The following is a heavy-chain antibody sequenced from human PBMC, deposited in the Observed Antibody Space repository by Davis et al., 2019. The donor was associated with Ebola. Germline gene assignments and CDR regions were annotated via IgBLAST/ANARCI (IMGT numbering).Heavy chain of an antibody. Sequence: SETLSLTCAVYGGSFSGYYWSWIRQPPGKGLEWIGEINHSGSTNYNPSLKSRVTISVDTSKNQFSLKLSSVTAADTAVYYCARGHSFSSSWYQSYYYYGMDVWGQGTTVTVSS. CDR3: ARGHSFSSSWYQSYYYYGMDV. CDR2: INHSGST. J-gene: IGHJ6*02. V-gene: IGHV4-34*01. D-gene: IGHD6-13*01. CDR1: GGSFSGYY.